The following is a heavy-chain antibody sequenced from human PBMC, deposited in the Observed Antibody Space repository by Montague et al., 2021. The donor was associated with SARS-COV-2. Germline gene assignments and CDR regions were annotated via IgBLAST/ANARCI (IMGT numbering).Heavy chain of an antibody. CDR3: ARLRDGVVPSPILGIGPYFTYGCMDV. J-gene: IGHJ6*01. CDR2: INHGGST. Sequence: SETLSLTCAVHGTSFSGYYWNWIRQPPGKGLEWIGEINHGGSTKYSPSLKIRLPISADTSKNQFSLKLTSVAAADTAVYYCARLRDGVVPSPILGIGPYFTYGCMDVWGKGTTVTVSS. CDR1: GTSFSGYY. V-gene: IGHV4-34*01. D-gene: IGHD2-2*02.